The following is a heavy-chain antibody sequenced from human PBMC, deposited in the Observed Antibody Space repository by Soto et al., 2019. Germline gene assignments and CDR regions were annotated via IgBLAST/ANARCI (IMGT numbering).Heavy chain of an antibody. J-gene: IGHJ4*02. CDR2: IIPIFGTA. CDR1: GGTFSSYA. CDR3: ARGRYYYDSSGYGY. Sequence: SVKVSCKASGGTFSSYAISWVRQAPGQGLEWMGGIIPIFGTANYAQKFQGRVTITADKSTSTAYMELSSLRSEDTAVYYCARGRYYYDSSGYGYWGQGTLVTVS. D-gene: IGHD3-22*01. V-gene: IGHV1-69*06.